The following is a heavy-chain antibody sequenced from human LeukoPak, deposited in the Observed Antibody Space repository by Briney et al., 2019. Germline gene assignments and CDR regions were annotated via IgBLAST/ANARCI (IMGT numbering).Heavy chain of an antibody. CDR2: FDPEDGET. J-gene: IGHJ4*02. V-gene: IGHV1-24*01. CDR1: GYTLTELS. D-gene: IGHD3-9*01. Sequence: ASVKVPCKVSGYTLTELSMHWVRQAPGKGLEWMGGFDPEDGETIYAQKFQGRVTMTEDTSTDTAYMELSSLRSEDTAVYYCATSILTGYALDYWGQGTLVTVSS. CDR3: ATSILTGYALDY.